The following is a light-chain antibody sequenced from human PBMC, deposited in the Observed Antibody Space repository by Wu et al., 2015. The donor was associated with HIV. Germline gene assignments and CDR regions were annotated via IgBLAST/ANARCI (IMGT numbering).Light chain of an antibody. CDR3: HHYGSSPPYT. V-gene: IGKV3-20*01. Sequence: EAVLTQSPGTLSLSPGERVILSCRTSQSVGNYLAWYQQKPGQAPRLLIYGASSRAIGIPDRFSGSGSGTDFTLTINRLEPEDFVVYYCHHYGSSPPYTFGQGTKLEIK. J-gene: IGKJ2*01. CDR2: GAS. CDR1: QSVGNY.